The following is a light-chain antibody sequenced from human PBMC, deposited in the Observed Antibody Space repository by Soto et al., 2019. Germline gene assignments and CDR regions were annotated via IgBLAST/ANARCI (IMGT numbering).Light chain of an antibody. CDR1: QCVSSY. V-gene: IGKV3-11*01. CDR3: QQRSNWIT. J-gene: IGKJ5*01. CDR2: DAS. Sequence: EIVLTQSPATLSLSPGARATLSCRASQCVSSYLAWYQQKPGQAPRLLIYDASNRATGTPARFSGSGSGTDFTLTISSLEPEDFAVYYCQQRSNWITFGQGTRLEIK.